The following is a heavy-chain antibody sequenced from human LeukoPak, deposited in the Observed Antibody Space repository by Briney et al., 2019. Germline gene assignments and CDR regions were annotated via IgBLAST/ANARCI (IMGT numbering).Heavy chain of an antibody. CDR2: IWYDGSNK. Sequence: PGGSLRLSCAASGFTFSSYGMHWVRQAPGKGLEWVAVIWYDGSNKYYADSVKGRFTISRDNSKNTLYLQMNSLRAEDTAVYYCARAPMNDGQFDYWGQGTLVTVSS. CDR1: GFTFSSYG. V-gene: IGHV3-33*01. CDR3: ARAPMNDGQFDY. J-gene: IGHJ4*02.